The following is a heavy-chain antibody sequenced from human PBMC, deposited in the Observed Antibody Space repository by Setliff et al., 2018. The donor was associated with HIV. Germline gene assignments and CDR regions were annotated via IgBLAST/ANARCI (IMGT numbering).Heavy chain of an antibody. D-gene: IGHD2-8*01. CDR2: IYFTGIT. CDR1: GGSINSHY. Sequence: SETLSLTCTVSGGSINSHYWSWIRQPPGKGLEYIGYIYFTGITTYNPSLQSRVTISLDTSKNQFSLQVTSVTAADTAVYYCARDPYCPNTCYEDFTFDSWGQGTLVTVSS. V-gene: IGHV4-59*11. J-gene: IGHJ4*02. CDR3: ARDPYCPNTCYEDFTFDS.